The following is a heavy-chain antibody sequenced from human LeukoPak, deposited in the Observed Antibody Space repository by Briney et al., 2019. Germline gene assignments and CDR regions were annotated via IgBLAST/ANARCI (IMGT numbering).Heavy chain of an antibody. V-gene: IGHV4-39*01. D-gene: IGHD3-10*01. CDR1: GGSISSSSYY. J-gene: IGHJ4*02. Sequence: SETLSLTCTVSGGSISSSSYYWGWIRQPPGKGLEWIGSIYYSGSTYYNPSLKSRVTLSVDTSKNQFSLKLSSVTAADTAVYYCARMVGLVSDFWGQGTLVTVSS. CDR3: ARMVGLVSDF. CDR2: IYYSGST.